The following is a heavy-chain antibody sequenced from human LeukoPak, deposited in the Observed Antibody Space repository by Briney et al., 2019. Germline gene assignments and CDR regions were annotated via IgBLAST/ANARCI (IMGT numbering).Heavy chain of an antibody. CDR2: ISVYTGNP. CDR1: GYTFSSSA. Sequence: GSVKVACKASGYTFSSSAISWGRQAPGQGLEWMGWISVYTGNPEYAQKFQGRVIMTTDTSTSTAYMELRSLRFDDTAVYYCARDQYDSVWGSHRPYFDFWGQGTLVTVSS. J-gene: IGHJ4*02. D-gene: IGHD3-16*01. V-gene: IGHV1-18*01. CDR3: ARDQYDSVWGSHRPYFDF.